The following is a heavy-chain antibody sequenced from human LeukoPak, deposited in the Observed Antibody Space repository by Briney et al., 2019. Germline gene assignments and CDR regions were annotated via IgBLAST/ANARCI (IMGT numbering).Heavy chain of an antibody. J-gene: IGHJ3*02. Sequence: PGGSLRLSCAASGFTFSSYGMHWVRQAPGEGLEWVAVISYDGSNKYYADSVKGRFTISRDNSKNTLYLQMNSLRAEDTAVYYCAKVIVVDLDAFDIWGQGTMVTVSS. V-gene: IGHV3-30*18. CDR1: GFTFSSYG. CDR3: AKVIVVDLDAFDI. CDR2: ISYDGSNK. D-gene: IGHD3-22*01.